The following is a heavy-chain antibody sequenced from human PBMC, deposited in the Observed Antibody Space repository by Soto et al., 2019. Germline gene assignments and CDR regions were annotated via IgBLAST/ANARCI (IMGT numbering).Heavy chain of an antibody. D-gene: IGHD3-10*01. J-gene: IGHJ4*02. CDR1: GSNFSSYA. CDR3: ARDKGRDEAAFDY. CDR2: IIPIFGTA. Sequence: QVQLVPSGAEVKKPGSSVKVSCKASGSNFSSYAISWGRQAPGKGLEWMGGIIPIFGTANYAQKFQGRVTITADESTSTAYMELSSLRSEDTAVYYCARDKGRDEAAFDYWGQGTLVTVSS. V-gene: IGHV1-69*01.